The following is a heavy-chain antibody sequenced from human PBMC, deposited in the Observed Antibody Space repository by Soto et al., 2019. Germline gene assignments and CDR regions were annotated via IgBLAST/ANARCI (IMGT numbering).Heavy chain of an antibody. Sequence: EVQLLESGGGLVQPGGSLRLSCAASGFTFSSYAMSWVRQAPGKGLEWVSAISGSGGSTYYADPVKGRFTISRDNSKNTLYRQINSLRAEDTAVYYCAKDTDLSITMLVVDCFDYWGQGTMVTVSS. V-gene: IGHV3-23*01. D-gene: IGHD3-22*01. CDR1: GFTFSSYA. CDR2: ISGSGGST. CDR3: AKDTDLSITMLVVDCFDY. J-gene: IGHJ4*02.